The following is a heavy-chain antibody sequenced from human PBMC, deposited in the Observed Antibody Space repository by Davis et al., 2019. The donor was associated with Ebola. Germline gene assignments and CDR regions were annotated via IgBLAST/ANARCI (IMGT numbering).Heavy chain of an antibody. D-gene: IGHD6-13*01. CDR2: INPNNGGT. V-gene: IGHV1-2*06. Sequence: AASVTVSCKPSRYSFNGYYIHWVRQGPGQGLEWMGRINPNNGGTSYAQKFQGRITMTRDTSITTAYMDLNSLTSDDTAVYFCARDARIAAAGLYYYYYYGMDVWGKGTTVTVSS. CDR3: ARDARIAAAGLYYYYYYGMDV. J-gene: IGHJ6*04. CDR1: RYSFNGYY.